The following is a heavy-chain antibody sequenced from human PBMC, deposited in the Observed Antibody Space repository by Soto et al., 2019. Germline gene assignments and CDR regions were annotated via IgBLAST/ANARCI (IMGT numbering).Heavy chain of an antibody. D-gene: IGHD2-21*02. CDR1: GFTFSSYG. CDR2: IWYDGSNK. Sequence: PGGSLRLSCAASGFTFSSYGMHWVRQAPGKGLEWVAVIWYDGSNKYYADSVKGRFTISRDNSKNTLYLQMNSLRAEDTAVYYCARESRDSQVVTAIGLGFDYWGQGTLVTVSS. CDR3: ARESRDSQVVTAIGLGFDY. V-gene: IGHV3-33*01. J-gene: IGHJ4*02.